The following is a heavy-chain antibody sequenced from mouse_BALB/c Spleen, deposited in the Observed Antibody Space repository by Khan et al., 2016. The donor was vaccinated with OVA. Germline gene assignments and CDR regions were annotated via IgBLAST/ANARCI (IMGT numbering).Heavy chain of an antibody. J-gene: IGHJ3*01. CDR2: INPGSGDI. V-gene: IGHV1-77*01. D-gene: IGHD1-2*01. CDR3: SRRNYFGYTFAY. Sequence: QVQLQQPGAELARPGASVKLSCKASGYTFTDFYINWVKQRTGQGLEWIGEINPGSGDIYYNEKFKGKATLTADKSSSTAYMQLSSLTSEDSAVYFWSRRNYFGYTFAYWGQGTLVTVSA. CDR1: GYTFTDFY.